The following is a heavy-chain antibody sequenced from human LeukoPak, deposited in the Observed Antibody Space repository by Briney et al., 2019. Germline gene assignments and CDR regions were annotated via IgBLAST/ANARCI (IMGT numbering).Heavy chain of an antibody. V-gene: IGHV1-8*02. CDR3: ARGSSYVFSMGY. CDR1: GYTFTSYD. D-gene: IGHD5-18*01. Sequence: ASVKVSCKASGYTFTSYDINWVRQATGQGLEWMGWMNPNSGNTGYAQKLQGRVAMTTDTSTTTAYMELKSLRSDDTAVYYCARGSSYVFSMGYWGQGTLVTVSS. J-gene: IGHJ4*02. CDR2: MNPNSGNT.